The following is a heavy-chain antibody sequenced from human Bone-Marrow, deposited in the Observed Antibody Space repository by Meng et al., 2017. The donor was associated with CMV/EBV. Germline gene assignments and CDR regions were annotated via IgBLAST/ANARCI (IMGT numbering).Heavy chain of an antibody. D-gene: IGHD1-14*01. CDR3: ARDPIGIPFDD. CDR1: GFTFNGYW. V-gene: IGHV3-66*02. Sequence: GGSLRLSCVASGFTFNGYWMNWVRQAPGKGLEWVSVIYSGGSTYYADSVKGRFTISRDNSKNTLYLQMNSLRAEDTAVYYCARDPIGIPFDDWGQGTRVTGYS. J-gene: IGHJ4*02. CDR2: IYSGGST.